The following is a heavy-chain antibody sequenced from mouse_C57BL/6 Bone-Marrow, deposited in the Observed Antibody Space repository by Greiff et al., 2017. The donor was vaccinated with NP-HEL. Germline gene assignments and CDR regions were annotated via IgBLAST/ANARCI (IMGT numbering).Heavy chain of an antibody. CDR1: GYTFTSYW. CDR3: ARRAIYYDFGEVYFDY. CDR2: IHPNSGST. D-gene: IGHD2-4*01. J-gene: IGHJ2*01. Sequence: QVQLQQPGAELVKPGASVKLSCKASGYTFTSYWMHWVKQRPGQGLEWIGMIHPNSGSTNYNEKFKSKATLTVDKSSSTAYMQLSSLTSEDSAVYSCARRAIYYDFGEVYFDYWGQGTTLTVSS. V-gene: IGHV1-64*01.